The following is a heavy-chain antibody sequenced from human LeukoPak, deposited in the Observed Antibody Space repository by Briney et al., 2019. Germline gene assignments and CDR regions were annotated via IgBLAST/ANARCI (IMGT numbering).Heavy chain of an antibody. CDR2: IIPIFGTA. CDR3: ARGGSNYIPDY. Sequence: ASVKVSCKAPGGTFSSYAISWVRQAPGQGLEWMGGIIPIFGTANYAQKFQGRVTITADESTSTAYMELSSLRSEDTAVYYCARGGSNYIPDYWGQGTLVTVSS. V-gene: IGHV1-69*13. CDR1: GGTFSSYA. D-gene: IGHD1-26*01. J-gene: IGHJ4*02.